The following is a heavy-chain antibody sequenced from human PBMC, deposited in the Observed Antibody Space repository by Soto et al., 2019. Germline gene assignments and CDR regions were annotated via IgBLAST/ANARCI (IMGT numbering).Heavy chain of an antibody. V-gene: IGHV3-23*01. Sequence: GGSLRLSCAASGFTFSSYAMSWVRQAPGKGLEWVSAISGSGGSTYYADSVKGRFTISRDNSKTTLYLQMNSLRAEDTAVYYCAKDDEVEQQLVEYFQHWGQGTLVTVSS. CDR2: ISGSGGST. CDR3: AKDDEVEQQLVEYFQH. D-gene: IGHD6-13*01. CDR1: GFTFSSYA. J-gene: IGHJ1*01.